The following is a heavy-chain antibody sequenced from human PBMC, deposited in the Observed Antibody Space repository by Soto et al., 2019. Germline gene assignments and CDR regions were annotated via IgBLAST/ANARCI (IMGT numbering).Heavy chain of an antibody. J-gene: IGHJ4*02. CDR1: GFSFSAYA. Sequence: PGGSLRLSCAASGFSFSAYAMSWVRQVPGKGPQWVSGVGGSDSDKHYADSVRGRFIVSRDNSKNTLYLQMNSLRAEDTAVYYCARDPNIVVVGHHDYWGQGTLVTVSS. CDR3: ARDPNIVVVGHHDY. D-gene: IGHD2-21*01. CDR2: VGGSDSDK. V-gene: IGHV3-23*01.